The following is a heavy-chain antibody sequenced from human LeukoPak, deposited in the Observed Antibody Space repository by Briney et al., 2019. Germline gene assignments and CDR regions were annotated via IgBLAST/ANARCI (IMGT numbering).Heavy chain of an antibody. CDR2: INPNDGDT. Sequence: ASVKVSCKASGYTFTDYYMHWVRQAPGQGFEWMGWINPNDGDTNYAQKVQGRVSMTRDTSISTAPMEVRRLRSDDTAVYYCARANFLYCSSSTCLFDYWGQGTLVTVSS. V-gene: IGHV1-2*02. CDR3: ARANFLYCSSSTCLFDY. J-gene: IGHJ4*02. CDR1: GYTFTDYY. D-gene: IGHD2-2*01.